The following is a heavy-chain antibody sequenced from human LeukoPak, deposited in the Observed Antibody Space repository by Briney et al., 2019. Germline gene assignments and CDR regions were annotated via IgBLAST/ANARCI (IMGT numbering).Heavy chain of an antibody. CDR1: GLTFSSYW. V-gene: IGHV3-7*01. J-gene: IGHJ4*02. D-gene: IGHD3-22*01. Sequence: GGSLRLSCAASGLTFSSYWMSWVRQAPGKGLEWVANIKQDGSEKKYVDSVKGRFTISRDNAKNSLYLQMNSLRAEDTAVYFCTRDGLYYYDSRAYRYFDYWGQGTLVTVSS. CDR3: TRDGLYYYDSRAYRYFDY. CDR2: IKQDGSEK.